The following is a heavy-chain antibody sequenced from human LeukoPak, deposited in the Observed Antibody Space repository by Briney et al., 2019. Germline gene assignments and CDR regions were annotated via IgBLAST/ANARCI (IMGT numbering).Heavy chain of an antibody. D-gene: IGHD6-13*01. CDR2: IYYSGST. CDR1: GGSIRSYH. J-gene: IGHJ6*03. V-gene: IGHV4-59*01. Sequence: SETLSLTCTVSGGSIRSYHWSWIRQPPGKGLEWIGYIYYSGSTNYNPSLKSRVTISVDTSKNQFSLKLSSVTAADTAVYYCARGGVIAAAGTYYYYYYMDVWGKGTTVTISS. CDR3: ARGGVIAAAGTYYYYYYMDV.